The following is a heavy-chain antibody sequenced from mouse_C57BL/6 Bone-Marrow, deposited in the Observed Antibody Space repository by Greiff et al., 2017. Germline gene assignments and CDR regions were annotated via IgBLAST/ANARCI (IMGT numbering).Heavy chain of an antibody. CDR1: GFTIKDDY. Sequence: VQLQQSGAELVRPGASVKLSCTASGFTIKDDYMHWVKQRPEQGLEWIGWIDPENGDTEYASKFQGKATITADTSSNTAYLQRSSLSYEATAVYCGTTHYDGSSCAYFDYWGQGTTLTVSS. D-gene: IGHD1-1*01. V-gene: IGHV14-4*01. CDR2: IDPENGDT. J-gene: IGHJ2*01. CDR3: TTHYDGSSCAYFDY.